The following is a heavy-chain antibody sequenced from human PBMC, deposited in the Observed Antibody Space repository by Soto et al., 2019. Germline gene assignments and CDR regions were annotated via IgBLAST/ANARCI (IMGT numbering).Heavy chain of an antibody. J-gene: IGHJ4*02. CDR3: ATRVTIFGVVIIDY. CDR1: GFTVSSNY. D-gene: IGHD3-3*01. CDR2: IYSGGST. Sequence: GGSLRLSCAASGFTVSSNYMSWVRQAPGKGLEWVSVIYSGGSTYYADSVKGRFTISRHNSKNTLYLQMNSLRAEVTAVYYCATRVTIFGVVIIDYWGQGTLVTVSS. V-gene: IGHV3-53*04.